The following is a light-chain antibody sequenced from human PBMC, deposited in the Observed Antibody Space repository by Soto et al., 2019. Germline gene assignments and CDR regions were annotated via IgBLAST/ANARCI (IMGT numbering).Light chain of an antibody. CDR3: QQLNTYSS. J-gene: IGKJ4*01. Sequence: DIQMTQSPSTLSASVGERVTITCRASQSVSNWLAWYQQKSGKAPKLLIYAASTLQSGVPSRFSGSGSGTDFTLTISSLQPEDFATYFCQQLNTYSSFGGGTKVDIK. CDR2: AAS. V-gene: IGKV1-5*01. CDR1: QSVSNW.